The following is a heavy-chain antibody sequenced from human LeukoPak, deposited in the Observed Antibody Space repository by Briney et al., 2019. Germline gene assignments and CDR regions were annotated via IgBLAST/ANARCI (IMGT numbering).Heavy chain of an antibody. J-gene: IGHJ6*02. CDR3: AGHVGYSYGYYYYGMDV. CDR2: IYYSGST. D-gene: IGHD5-18*01. Sequence: SETLSLTCTVSGGSISSSSYYWGWIRQPPGKGLEWIGSIYYSGSTYYNPSLKSRVTISVDTSKNQFSLKLSSVTAADTAVYYCAGHVGYSYGYYYYGMDVWGQGTTVTVSS. CDR1: GGSISSSSYY. V-gene: IGHV4-39*01.